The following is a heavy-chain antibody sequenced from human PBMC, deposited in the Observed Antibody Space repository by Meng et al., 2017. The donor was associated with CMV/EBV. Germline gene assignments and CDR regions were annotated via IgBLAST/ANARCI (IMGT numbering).Heavy chain of an antibody. CDR2: IYYSGST. CDR3: ASDWYPLLEDNYNWFDP. D-gene: IGHD2-2*01. V-gene: IGHV4-39*01. Sequence: SEPLSPTCTVPGGSSSSSSYYWGWIRQPPGKGLSWIGSIYYSGSTYYNPSLKSRVTISVDTSKNQFSLKLSSVTAADTAVYYCASDWYPLLEDNYNWFDPWGQGTLVTVSS. CDR1: GGSSSSSSYY. J-gene: IGHJ5*02.